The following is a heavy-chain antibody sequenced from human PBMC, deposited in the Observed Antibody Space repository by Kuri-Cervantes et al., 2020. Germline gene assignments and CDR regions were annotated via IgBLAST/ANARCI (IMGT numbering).Heavy chain of an antibody. V-gene: IGHV3-30-3*01. CDR1: GFTFSDYY. J-gene: IGHJ4*02. CDR3: ARAVPGLEGGFDY. Sequence: GESLKISCAASGFTFSDYYMSWIRQAPGKGLEWVAVISYDGNNKYYADSVTGRFTISRANSKNTLYLQMNSQRAEDTAVYYCARAVPGLEGGFDYWCQRTLVTVSS. CDR2: ISYDGNNK. D-gene: IGHD3-3*01.